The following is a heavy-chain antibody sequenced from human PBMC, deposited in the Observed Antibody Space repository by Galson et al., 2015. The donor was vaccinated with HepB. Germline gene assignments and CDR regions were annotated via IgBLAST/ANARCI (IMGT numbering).Heavy chain of an antibody. CDR1: GFTFDNYA. J-gene: IGHJ4*02. CDR2: ISGSGGST. D-gene: IGHD6-19*01. Sequence: SLRLSCAASGFTFDNYAMSWVRQAPGKGLEWVSGISGSGGSTYQPDSVRGRFIISRDNSKNTLYLQMNSLRAEDTAIYYCAKDRTYSTGPNRSGDYWGQGTLVTVPS. CDR3: AKDRTYSTGPNRSGDY. V-gene: IGHV3-23*01.